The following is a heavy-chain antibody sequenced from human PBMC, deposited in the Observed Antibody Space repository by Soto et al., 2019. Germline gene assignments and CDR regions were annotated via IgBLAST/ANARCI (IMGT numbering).Heavy chain of an antibody. CDR2: IYASGAT. D-gene: IGHD3-10*01. CDR1: GGSISTYY. Sequence: PSETLSLTCTVSGGSISTYYWSWIRQPPGGTLEWIGYIYASGATTYNPSLESRVTMSVDMPNNEFSLELTSLTAADTAVYYCARSHSFDGSIYHYYFDFWGQGTLVTVCS. V-gene: IGHV4-59*01. CDR3: ARSHSFDGSIYHYYFDF. J-gene: IGHJ4*02.